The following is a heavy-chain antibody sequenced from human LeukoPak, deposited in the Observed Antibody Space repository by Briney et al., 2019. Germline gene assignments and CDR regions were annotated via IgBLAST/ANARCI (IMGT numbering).Heavy chain of an antibody. V-gene: IGHV3-33*01. CDR2: IWYDGSNK. CDR3: AREGLLWFGELSGFDY. Sequence: GGSLRLSCAASGFTFSSYGMHWVRQAPGKGLEWVAVIWYDGSNKYYADSVKGRFTISRDNSKNTLYPQMNSLRAEDTAVYYCAREGLLWFGELSGFDYWGQGTLVTVSS. D-gene: IGHD3-10*01. J-gene: IGHJ4*02. CDR1: GFTFSSYG.